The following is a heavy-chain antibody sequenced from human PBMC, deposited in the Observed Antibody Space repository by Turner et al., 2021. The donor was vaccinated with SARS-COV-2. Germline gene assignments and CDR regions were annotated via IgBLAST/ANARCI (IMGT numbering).Heavy chain of an antibody. CDR1: GGSISSDF. CDR2: IYYRGST. V-gene: IGHV4-59*01. D-gene: IGHD3-10*01. J-gene: IGHJ5*02. CDR3: ARELTNNWFDP. Sequence: QVQLQESGPGLVKPSETLSLTCTVSGGSISSDFWSWIRQPPGKGLEWIGYIYYRGSTNYNPSLKSRVTMSVDTSKNQFSLKLRSVTAADTAVYYCARELTNNWFDPWGQGTLVTVSS.